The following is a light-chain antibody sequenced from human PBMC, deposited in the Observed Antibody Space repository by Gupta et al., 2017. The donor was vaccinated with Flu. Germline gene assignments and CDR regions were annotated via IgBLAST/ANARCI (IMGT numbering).Light chain of an antibody. Sequence: SSELTQDPAVSVALGQTVRITCQGDSLRSYYANWYQQKPGQAPVLVSYGKNNRPSGIPDRFSGSSSGNTASLTITGAQAEDEAAYDGDSRDSSTNHLWMFGGGTKLTVL. CDR1: SLRSYY. CDR3: DSRDSSTNHLWM. V-gene: IGLV3-19*01. J-gene: IGLJ3*02. CDR2: GKN.